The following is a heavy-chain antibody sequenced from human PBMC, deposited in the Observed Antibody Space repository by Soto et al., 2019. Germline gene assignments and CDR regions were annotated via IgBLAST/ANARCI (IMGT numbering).Heavy chain of an antibody. CDR1: GGTFSSYA. CDR3: ARDEVAVAGMAYGMDV. Sequence: QVQLVQSGAEVKKPGSSVKVSCKASGGTFSSYAISWVRQAPGQGPEWMGGIIPIFGTANYAQKFQGRVTITADESTSTAYMELSSLRSEDTAVYYCARDEVAVAGMAYGMDVWGQGTTVTVSS. J-gene: IGHJ6*02. V-gene: IGHV1-69*12. CDR2: IIPIFGTA. D-gene: IGHD6-19*01.